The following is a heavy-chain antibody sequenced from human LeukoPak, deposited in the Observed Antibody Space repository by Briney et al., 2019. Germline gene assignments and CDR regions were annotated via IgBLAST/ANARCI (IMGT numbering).Heavy chain of an antibody. CDR2: ISGSGGST. CDR1: GFTFTSYA. CDR3: AKPRPSYSSSWYDH. D-gene: IGHD6-13*01. V-gene: IGHV3-23*01. J-gene: IGHJ5*02. Sequence: GGSLRLSCAASGFTFTSYAMSWVRQAPGKGLEWVSAISGSGGSTYYADSVKGRFTISRDNSKHTLYLQMNSLRAEDTAVYYCAKPRPSYSSSWYDHWGQGTLVTVSS.